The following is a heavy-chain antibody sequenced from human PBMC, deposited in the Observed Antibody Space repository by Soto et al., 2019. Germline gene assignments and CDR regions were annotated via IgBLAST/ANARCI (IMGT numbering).Heavy chain of an antibody. CDR2: INPNSGGT. Sequence: QVQLVQSGAEVKKPGASVKVSCKASGYTFTGYYMHWVRQAPGQGLEWMGWINPNSGGTNYAQKFQGCVTMTRDTSISTAYMELSRLRSDDTAVYYCARDQGYCSSTSCSPDYGMDVWGQGTTVTVSS. D-gene: IGHD2-2*01. V-gene: IGHV1-2*04. CDR3: ARDQGYCSSTSCSPDYGMDV. CDR1: GYTFTGYY. J-gene: IGHJ6*02.